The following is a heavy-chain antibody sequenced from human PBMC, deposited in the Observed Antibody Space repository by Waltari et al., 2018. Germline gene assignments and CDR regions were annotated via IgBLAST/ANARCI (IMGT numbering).Heavy chain of an antibody. V-gene: IGHV3-7*01. J-gene: IGHJ4*02. CDR3: ASQYGSGPNDY. D-gene: IGHD3-10*01. CDR2: IKQDGSEK. Sequence: EVQLVESGGGLVQPGGSLRLSCAASGFTFSSYWMSWVRQAPGKGLEWVANIKQDGSEKYYVDSVKGRFTISRDNAKNSLYLQMNSLRAEDTAVYYCASQYGSGPNDYWGQGTLVIVSS. CDR1: GFTFSSYW.